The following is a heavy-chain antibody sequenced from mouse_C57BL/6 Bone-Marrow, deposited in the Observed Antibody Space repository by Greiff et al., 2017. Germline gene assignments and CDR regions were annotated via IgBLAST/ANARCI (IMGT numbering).Heavy chain of an antibody. J-gene: IGHJ1*03. Sequence: QVQLQQPGAELVKPGASVKMSCKASGYTFTSYWITWVKQRPGQGLAWIGDIYPGSGSTNYNEKFKSKATLTVDTSSSTAYMQLSSLTYEVAAVYYCARRGVPWYFDVWGTGTTVTVSS. CDR2: IYPGSGST. CDR3: ARRGVPWYFDV. V-gene: IGHV1-55*01. CDR1: GYTFTSYW.